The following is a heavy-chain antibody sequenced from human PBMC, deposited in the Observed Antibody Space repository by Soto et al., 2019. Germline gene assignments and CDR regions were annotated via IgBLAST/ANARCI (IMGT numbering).Heavy chain of an antibody. Sequence: QVQLQESGPGLVKPSGTLSLTCAVSSGSISSSNWWSWVRQPPGKGLEWIEEIYHSGSTNYNPSLKSRVTISVDKSKHMFSLTLSSVTAGDTAVYYCARSMVRGVFLGGAFDIWGQGKMVTVSS. CDR2: IYHSGST. CDR1: SGSISSSNW. CDR3: ARSMVRGVFLGGAFDI. V-gene: IGHV4-4*02. D-gene: IGHD3-10*01. J-gene: IGHJ3*02.